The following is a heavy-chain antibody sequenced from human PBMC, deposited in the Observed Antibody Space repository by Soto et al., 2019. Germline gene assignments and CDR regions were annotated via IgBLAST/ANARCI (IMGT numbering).Heavy chain of an antibody. Sequence: SETLSLTCTVSGGSMSSNYWTWIRQSPGKGLEWIGYIYYTGRTKYNPSLKSRVTISLDTSKNQFSLRLPSVTSADTAVYYRGGGGSYGGFFDYWGQGAQVAVSS. V-gene: IGHV4-59*01. J-gene: IGHJ4*02. CDR1: GGSMSSNY. CDR2: IYYTGRT. D-gene: IGHD1-26*01. CDR3: GGGGSYGGFFDY.